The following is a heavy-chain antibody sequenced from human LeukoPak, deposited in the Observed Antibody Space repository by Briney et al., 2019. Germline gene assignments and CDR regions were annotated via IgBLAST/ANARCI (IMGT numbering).Heavy chain of an antibody. V-gene: IGHV1-8*02. Sequence: LRASVKVSCKASGGTFSSYAINWVRQATGQGLEWMGWMNPNSGNTGYAQKFQGRVTMTRNTSICTAYMELSSLRSEDTAVYYCARVGGKYYDFWRRYYYGMDVWGQGTTVTVSS. J-gene: IGHJ6*02. CDR3: ARVGGKYYDFWRRYYYGMDV. D-gene: IGHD3-3*01. CDR2: MNPNSGNT. CDR1: GGTFSSYA.